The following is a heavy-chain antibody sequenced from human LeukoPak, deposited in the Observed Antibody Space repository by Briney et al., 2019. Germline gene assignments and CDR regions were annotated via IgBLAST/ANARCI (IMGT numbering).Heavy chain of an antibody. D-gene: IGHD3-9*01. Sequence: SETLSLTCTVSGGSVSSGSYYWSWIRQPPGKGLEWIGYIYYSGSTNYNPSLKSRVTISVDTSKNQFSLKLSSVTAADTAVYYCARGSLFDPQSWGQGTLVTVSS. CDR2: IYYSGST. CDR3: ARGSLFDPQS. J-gene: IGHJ4*02. CDR1: GGSVSSGSYY. V-gene: IGHV4-61*01.